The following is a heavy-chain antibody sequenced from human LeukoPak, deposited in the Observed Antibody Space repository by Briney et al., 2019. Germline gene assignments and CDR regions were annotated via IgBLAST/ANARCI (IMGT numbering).Heavy chain of an antibody. CDR2: ISSSSSYI. CDR1: GFTFSSYT. D-gene: IGHD2-15*01. Sequence: GGSLRLSCAASGFTFSSYTMNWVRQAPGKGLEWVSSISSSSSYIYYADSVKGRLTISRDNAKNSLYLQMNSLRAEDTAVYYCARDTTPRYCSGGSCYTHYGMDVWGQGTTVTVSS. CDR3: ARDTTPRYCSGGSCYTHYGMDV. V-gene: IGHV3-21*01. J-gene: IGHJ6*02.